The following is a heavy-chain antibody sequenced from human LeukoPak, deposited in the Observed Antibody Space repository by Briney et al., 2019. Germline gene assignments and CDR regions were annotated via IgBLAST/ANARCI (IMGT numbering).Heavy chain of an antibody. J-gene: IGHJ4*02. V-gene: IGHV1-46*01. Sequence: ASLKVSCKASGYTFTGPYIHWMRQAPGQGLEWMGIINPSGGSTSYAQKFQGRVTMTRDTSTSTVYVELSSLRSEDTAVYYCARPYDSSGYYYDYWGQGTLVTVSS. CDR3: ARPYDSSGYYYDY. D-gene: IGHD3-22*01. CDR1: GYTFTGPY. CDR2: INPSGGST.